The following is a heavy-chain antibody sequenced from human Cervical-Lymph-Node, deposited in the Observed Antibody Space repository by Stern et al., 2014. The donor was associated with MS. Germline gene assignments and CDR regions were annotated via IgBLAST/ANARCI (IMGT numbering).Heavy chain of an antibody. CDR1: GYSFSNFW. CDR2: IYPGDSDT. V-gene: IGHV5-51*01. Sequence: VQLVESGAEVKKPGESLKISCKTSGYSFSNFWIGWVRQLPGKGLEWMGIIYPGDSDTTYSQSFQGQVTISADETISTAYLQWRSLKASDTAMYYCERRRDSGGYDTFDIWGQGTMLIVSS. CDR3: ERRRDSGGYDTFDI. J-gene: IGHJ3*02. D-gene: IGHD3-22*01.